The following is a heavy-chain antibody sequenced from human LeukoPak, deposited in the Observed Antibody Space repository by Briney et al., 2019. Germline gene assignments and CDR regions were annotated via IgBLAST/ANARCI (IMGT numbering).Heavy chain of an antibody. V-gene: IGHV3-48*03. CDR1: GFTFSSYE. CDR2: ISSSGSTI. CDR3: ARNSPIAAAGTRTFDY. Sequence: PGGSLRLSCAASGFTFSSYEMNWVRQAPGKGLEWVSYISSSGSTIYYADSVKGRFTISRDSAKNSLYLQMNSLRAEDTAVYYCARNSPIAAAGTRTFDYWGQGTLVTVSS. D-gene: IGHD6-13*01. J-gene: IGHJ4*02.